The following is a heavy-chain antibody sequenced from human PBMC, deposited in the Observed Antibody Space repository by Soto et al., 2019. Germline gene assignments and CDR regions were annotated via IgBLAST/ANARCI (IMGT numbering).Heavy chain of an antibody. V-gene: IGHV5-51*01. Sequence: GESLKISCKGSGYSFTSYWIGWVRQMPGKGLEWMGIIYPGDSDTRYSPSFQGQVTISADKSISTAYLQWSSLKASDTAMYYCATRVYGYDPGKYYDGMDVWGQGTTVTVS. CDR3: ATRVYGYDPGKYYDGMDV. D-gene: IGHD5-18*01. CDR1: GYSFTSYW. CDR2: IYPGDSDT. J-gene: IGHJ6*02.